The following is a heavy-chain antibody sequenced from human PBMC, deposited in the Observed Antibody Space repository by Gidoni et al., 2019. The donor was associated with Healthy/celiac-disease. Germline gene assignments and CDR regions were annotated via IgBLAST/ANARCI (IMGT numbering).Heavy chain of an antibody. J-gene: IGHJ4*02. Sequence: QVQLVQSGAEVKTPGASVKVSCKASGYTFTGYYMHWVRQAPGQGLEWMGWINPNRGGTNYAQKFQGRVTMTRDTSISTAYMELSRLRSDDTAVYYCARSYYYDSSGYYAFDYWGQGTLVTVSS. D-gene: IGHD3-22*01. CDR1: GYTFTGYY. V-gene: IGHV1-2*02. CDR3: ARSYYYDSSGYYAFDY. CDR2: INPNRGGT.